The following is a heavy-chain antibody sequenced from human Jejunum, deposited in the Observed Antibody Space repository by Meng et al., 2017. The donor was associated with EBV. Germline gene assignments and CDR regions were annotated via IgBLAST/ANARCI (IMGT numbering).Heavy chain of an antibody. CDR1: GYTFIGYH. D-gene: IGHD5/OR15-5a*01. V-gene: IGHV1-2*06. Sequence: QVEFVQSGAELXXXXXSVSLSWKASGYTFIGYHMHWVRQAPGQGREWMGRIDPKNGDTIYAQGFQYRVTMTRDTSINTAYMDLSGLTSDDTAIYYCARDSRVSADYWGQGTLVTVS. J-gene: IGHJ4*02. CDR3: ARDSRVSADY. CDR2: IDPKNGDT.